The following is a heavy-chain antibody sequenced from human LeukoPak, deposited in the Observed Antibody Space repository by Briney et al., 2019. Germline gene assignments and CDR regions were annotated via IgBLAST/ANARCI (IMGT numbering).Heavy chain of an antibody. D-gene: IGHD3-16*01. V-gene: IGHV3-13*01. CDR2: IGTAGDT. CDR3: ARVRGSYRPYYGMDV. CDR1: GFTFSSYD. Sequence: GGSLRLSCAASGFTFSSYDMHWVRQATGKGLEWVSAIGTAGDTYYPGSVKGRFTISRENAKNSLYLQMNSLRAEDTAVYYCARVRGSYRPYYGMDVWGQGTTVTVSS. J-gene: IGHJ6*02.